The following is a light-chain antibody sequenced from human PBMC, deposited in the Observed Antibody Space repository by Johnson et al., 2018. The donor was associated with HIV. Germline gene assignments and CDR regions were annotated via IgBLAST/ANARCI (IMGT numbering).Light chain of an antibody. J-gene: IGLJ1*01. CDR1: TSKIGNNY. V-gene: IGLV1-51*01. CDR3: GTWDSSLSAPRV. CDR2: DSN. Sequence: QSVLTQPPSVSAAPGQKVTISCSGSTSKIGNNYVSWYQHLPGAAPKLLIYDSNKRPSGIPDRFSGSKSGTSATLGITGLQTGDEADYYCGTWDSSLSAPRVFGTGTKVTVL.